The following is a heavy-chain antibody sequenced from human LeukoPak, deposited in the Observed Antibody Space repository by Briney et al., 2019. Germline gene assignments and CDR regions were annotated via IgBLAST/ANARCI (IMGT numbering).Heavy chain of an antibody. CDR2: IYHSGST. Sequence: SETLSLTCTVSGYSISSGYYGGWIRQPPGKGLEWIGSIYHSGSTYYNPSLKSRVTISVDTSKNQFSLKLSSVTAADTAVYYCATRFWRMIGTDYWGQGTLVTVSS. D-gene: IGHD3-3*01. CDR1: GYSISSGYY. J-gene: IGHJ4*02. CDR3: ATRFWRMIGTDY. V-gene: IGHV4-38-2*02.